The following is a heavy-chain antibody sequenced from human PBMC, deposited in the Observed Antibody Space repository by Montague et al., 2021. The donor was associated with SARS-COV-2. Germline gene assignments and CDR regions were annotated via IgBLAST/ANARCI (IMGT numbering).Heavy chain of an antibody. CDR3: ARGSGWMGNAFDI. J-gene: IGHJ3*02. V-gene: IGHV4-59*01. Sequence: SETLSLTCSVSGGSISSYYWSWTRHRPRKGLVLIGYIYNSGSTNYNPSLKSRVTISVDTSKNQFSLKLSSVTAADTAVYYCARGSGWMGNAFDIWGQGAMVTVSS. CDR1: GGSISSYY. D-gene: IGHD6-19*01. CDR2: IYNSGST.